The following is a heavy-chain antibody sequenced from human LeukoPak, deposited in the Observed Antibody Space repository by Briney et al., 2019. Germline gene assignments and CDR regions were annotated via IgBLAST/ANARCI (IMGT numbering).Heavy chain of an antibody. Sequence: SETLSLTCTVSGGSISSYYWSWIRQPPGKGLEWIGYIYYSGSTNYNPSLKSRVTISVDTSKNQFSLKLSSVTAADTAVYYCARDQVYGDYMGYYYYGMDVWGQGTTVTVSS. D-gene: IGHD4-17*01. J-gene: IGHJ6*02. V-gene: IGHV4-59*01. CDR1: GGSISSYY. CDR3: ARDQVYGDYMGYYYYGMDV. CDR2: IYYSGST.